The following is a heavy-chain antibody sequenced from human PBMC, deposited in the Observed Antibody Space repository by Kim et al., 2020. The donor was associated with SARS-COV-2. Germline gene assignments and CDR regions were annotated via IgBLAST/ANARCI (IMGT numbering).Heavy chain of an antibody. CDR2: IYYSGST. J-gene: IGHJ4*02. CDR3: ARGHDSSGYPIDY. V-gene: IGHV4-59*13. Sequence: SETLSLTCTVSGGSISSYYWSWIRQPPGKGLEWIGYIYYSGSTNYNPSLKSRVTISVDTSKNQFSLKLSSVTAADTAVYYCARGHDSSGYPIDYWGQGTL. CDR1: GGSISSYY. D-gene: IGHD3-22*01.